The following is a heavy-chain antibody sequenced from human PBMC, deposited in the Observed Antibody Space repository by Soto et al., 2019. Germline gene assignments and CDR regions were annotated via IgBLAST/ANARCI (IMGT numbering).Heavy chain of an antibody. Sequence: GGSLRLSCAASGFAFSSYSMNWVRQAPGKGLEWVSYISSSSSTIYYADSVKGRFTISRDNAKNSLYLQMNSLRAEDTAVYYCASVTNGYCSSTSCLTYGMDVWGLGTTVTVSS. CDR2: ISSSSSTI. V-gene: IGHV3-48*01. J-gene: IGHJ6*02. CDR1: GFAFSSYS. D-gene: IGHD2-2*03. CDR3: ASVTNGYCSSTSCLTYGMDV.